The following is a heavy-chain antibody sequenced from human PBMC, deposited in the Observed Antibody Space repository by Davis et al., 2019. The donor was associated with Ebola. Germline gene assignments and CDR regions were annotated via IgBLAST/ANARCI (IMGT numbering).Heavy chain of an antibody. V-gene: IGHV1-3*01. J-gene: IGHJ6*04. D-gene: IGHD3-3*01. CDR3: ARDRGYDFWSGYYTYGMDV. CDR1: GYTFTSYA. Sequence: ASVTVSYKASGYTFTSYAMHWVRQAPGQRLEWMGWINAGNGNTKYSQKFQGRVTITRDNSASTAYMELSSLRSEDTAVYYCARDRGYDFWSGYYTYGMDVWGKGTTVTVSS. CDR2: INAGNGNT.